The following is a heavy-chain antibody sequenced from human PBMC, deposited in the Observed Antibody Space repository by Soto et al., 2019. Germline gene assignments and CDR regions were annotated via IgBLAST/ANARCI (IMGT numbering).Heavy chain of an antibody. CDR3: ARSLEAGHAFDI. Sequence: PGGSLRLSCAASGFTFSSYAMSWVRQAPGKGLEWVSAISGSGGSTYYADSVKGRFTISRDNSKNTLYLQMNSLRSEDTAVYYCARSLEAGHAFDIWGQGTMVTVSS. V-gene: IGHV3-23*01. CDR2: ISGSGGST. CDR1: GFTFSSYA. D-gene: IGHD6-19*01. J-gene: IGHJ3*02.